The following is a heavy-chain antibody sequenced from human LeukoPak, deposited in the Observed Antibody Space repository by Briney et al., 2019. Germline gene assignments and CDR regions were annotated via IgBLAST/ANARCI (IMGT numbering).Heavy chain of an antibody. J-gene: IGHJ4*02. CDR3: ARGDTSGSYYYYFDY. D-gene: IGHD1-26*01. CDR2: INHSGST. Sequence: PSETLSLTCAVYGGSFSGYYWSWIRQPPGKGLEWIGEINHSGSTNYNPSLKSRVTISVDTSKNQFSLKLSSVTAVDTAVYYCARGDTSGSYYYYFDYWGQGTLVTVSS. CDR1: GGSFSGYY. V-gene: IGHV4-34*01.